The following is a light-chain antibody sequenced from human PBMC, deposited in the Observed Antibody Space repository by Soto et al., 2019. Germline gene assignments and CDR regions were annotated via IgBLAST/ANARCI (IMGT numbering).Light chain of an antibody. CDR2: DAS. J-gene: IGKJ2*01. CDR3: QQYSIYDS. CDR1: QSIRSW. V-gene: IGKV1-5*01. Sequence: DIQMTQSPSTLSASVGDRVTITCRATQSIRSWLAWYQQKPGKAPKLLIYDASSLESGVPSRFSGSGSGTEFTLTISSLQPDDFATYYCQQYSIYDSFGQGTKLEIK.